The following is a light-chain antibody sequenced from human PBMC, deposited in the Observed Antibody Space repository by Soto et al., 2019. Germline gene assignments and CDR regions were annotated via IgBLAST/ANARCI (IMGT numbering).Light chain of an antibody. CDR3: QVWDSSSDHSVV. J-gene: IGLJ2*01. Sequence: SYELTQPPTVSVAPGKTATISCGGNNIGGKSVHWYQQKPGQAPVLIIYYDTSRPSGIPERFSGSNSGNTATLTISRVEAGDEADYYCQVWDSSSDHSVVFGGGTKVTV. CDR1: NIGGKS. CDR2: YDT. V-gene: IGLV3-21*04.